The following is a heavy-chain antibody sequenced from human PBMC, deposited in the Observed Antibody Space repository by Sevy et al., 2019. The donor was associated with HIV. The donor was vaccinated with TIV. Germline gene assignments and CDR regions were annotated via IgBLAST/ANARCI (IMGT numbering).Heavy chain of an antibody. J-gene: IGHJ6*02. D-gene: IGHD1-20*01. Sequence: GGSLRLSCAASGFIFSSHWMHWVRQAPGKGLMWVPRIKGDGSSRSYADSVEGRFTISRDNAKNTLYLQMNSLRADDTAVYYCVRVRITGAPYYYYGMDVWGQGTTVTVSS. CDR1: GFIFSSHW. CDR3: VRVRITGAPYYYYGMDV. V-gene: IGHV3-74*01. CDR2: IKGDGSSR.